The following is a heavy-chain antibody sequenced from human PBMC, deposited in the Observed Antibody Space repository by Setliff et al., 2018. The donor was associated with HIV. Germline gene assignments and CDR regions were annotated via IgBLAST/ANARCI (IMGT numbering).Heavy chain of an antibody. CDR1: GGSISDHY. Sequence: PSETLSLTCTVSGGSISDHYWSWIRRPAGKGLEWIGRIYSSGSTDYSPSLKSRLTLSVDTSKNQFSLKLNSVTAADTAVYYCARDNLTATTVTTYHYYYMDIWGKGTPVTVSS. J-gene: IGHJ6*03. V-gene: IGHV4-4*07. CDR2: IYSSGST. CDR3: ARDNLTATTVTTYHYYYMDI. D-gene: IGHD4-17*01.